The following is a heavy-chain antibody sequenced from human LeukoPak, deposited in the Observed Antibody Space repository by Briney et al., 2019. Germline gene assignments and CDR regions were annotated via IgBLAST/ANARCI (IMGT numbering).Heavy chain of an antibody. CDR3: ARDDYGDYIMDV. Sequence: ASVKVSCKASGYTFTSYGISWVRQAPGQGLEWMGWISACNGNTNYAQKLQGRVTMTTDTSTSTAYMELRSLRSDDTAVYYCARDDYGDYIMDVWGKGTTVTVSS. D-gene: IGHD4-17*01. J-gene: IGHJ6*04. CDR1: GYTFTSYG. CDR2: ISACNGNT. V-gene: IGHV1-18*01.